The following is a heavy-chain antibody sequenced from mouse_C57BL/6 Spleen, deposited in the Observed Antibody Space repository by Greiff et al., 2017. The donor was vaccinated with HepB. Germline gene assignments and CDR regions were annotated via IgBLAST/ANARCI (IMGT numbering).Heavy chain of an antibody. Sequence: EVQLVESGGGLVQPGGSLSLSCAASGFTFTDYYMSWVRQPPGKALEWLGFIRNKANGYTTEYSASVKGRFTISRDNSQSILYLQMNALRAEDSATYYCARCGSSYWYFDVWGTGTTVTVSS. CDR3: ARCGSSYWYFDV. D-gene: IGHD1-1*01. V-gene: IGHV7-3*01. CDR2: IRNKANGYTT. CDR1: GFTFTDYY. J-gene: IGHJ1*03.